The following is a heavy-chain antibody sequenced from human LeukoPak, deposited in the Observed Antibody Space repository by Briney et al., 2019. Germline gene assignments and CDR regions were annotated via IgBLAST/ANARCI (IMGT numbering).Heavy chain of an antibody. CDR2: ISGSSSNT. CDR3: TRHPAEGDY. J-gene: IGHJ4*02. CDR1: GFTFSDFY. V-gene: IGHV3-11*03. D-gene: IGHD2-15*01. Sequence: PGGSLRLSCAASGFTFSDFYMSWIRQAPGKGLESISYISGSSSNTNYADPVKGRFTISRDNAKKSLYLQMNSLRAEDTAVYYCTRHPAEGDYWGQGTLVTVSS.